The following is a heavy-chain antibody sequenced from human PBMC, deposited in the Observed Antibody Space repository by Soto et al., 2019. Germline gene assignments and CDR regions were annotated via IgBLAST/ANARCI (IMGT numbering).Heavy chain of an antibody. Sequence: EVQLVESGGGLVQPGGSLRLSCAASGFTFSSYWMSWFRQAPGKGLEWVANIKQDGSEENYVDSVKGRFTISRDNAKNALYLQINRLRVEDTAVYYCAREIAARLWGKGTTVTVSS. J-gene: IGHJ6*04. D-gene: IGHD6-6*01. CDR1: GFTFSSYW. CDR2: IKQDGSEE. V-gene: IGHV3-7*01. CDR3: AREIAARL.